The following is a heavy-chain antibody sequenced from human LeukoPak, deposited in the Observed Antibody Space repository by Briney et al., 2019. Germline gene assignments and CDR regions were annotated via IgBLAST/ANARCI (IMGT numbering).Heavy chain of an antibody. V-gene: IGHV4-34*01. Sequence: SETLSLTCAVYGGSFSGYYWSWIRQPPGKGLEWIGEINHSGSTNYNPSLKSRATISVDTSKNQFSLKLSSVTAADTAVYYCARARGYCTNGVCFWFDPWGQGTLVTVSS. CDR3: ARARGYCTNGVCFWFDP. J-gene: IGHJ5*02. CDR2: INHSGST. CDR1: GGSFSGYY. D-gene: IGHD2-8*01.